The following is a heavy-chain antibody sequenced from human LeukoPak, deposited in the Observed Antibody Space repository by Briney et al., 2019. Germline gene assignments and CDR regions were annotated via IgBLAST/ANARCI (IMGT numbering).Heavy chain of an antibody. Sequence: GGSLRLSCAASGFTFSSYAMSWVRQAPGKGLEWVSGISWNSGSIGYADSVKGRFTISRDNAKNSLYLQMNSLRAEDTALYYCAKGTASGSYSSFDYWGQGTLVTVSS. J-gene: IGHJ4*02. CDR2: ISWNSGSI. CDR3: AKGTASGSYSSFDY. CDR1: GFTFSSYA. D-gene: IGHD1-26*01. V-gene: IGHV3-9*01.